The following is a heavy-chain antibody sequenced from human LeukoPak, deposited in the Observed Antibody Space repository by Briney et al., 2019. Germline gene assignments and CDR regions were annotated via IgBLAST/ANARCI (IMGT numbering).Heavy chain of an antibody. CDR1: GFSLATGGVG. CDR2: IYWDDDK. CDR3: ARILRDSSGSYYVYDY. D-gene: IGHD3-22*01. Sequence: SGPTLVNPTQTLTLTCTFSGFSLATGGVGVGWIRQPPGKALEWLALIYWDDDKRYSPSLKSRLTIAKDTSKNQVVLTMTNMDPVDTATYYCARILRDSSGSYYVYDYWGQGTLVTVSS. J-gene: IGHJ4*02. V-gene: IGHV2-5*02.